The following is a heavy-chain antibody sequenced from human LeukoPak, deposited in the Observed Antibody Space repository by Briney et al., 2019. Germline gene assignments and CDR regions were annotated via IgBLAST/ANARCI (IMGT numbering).Heavy chain of an antibody. Sequence: GGSLRLSCAASGFTFSSYGMHWVRQAPGKGLEWVAFIRYDGSNKYYADSVKGRFTISRDNSKNTLYLQMNSLRAEDTAVYYCTTKGVRLGELSFDYWGQGTLVTVSS. D-gene: IGHD3-16*02. CDR3: TTKGVRLGELSFDY. J-gene: IGHJ4*02. V-gene: IGHV3-30*02. CDR1: GFTFSSYG. CDR2: IRYDGSNK.